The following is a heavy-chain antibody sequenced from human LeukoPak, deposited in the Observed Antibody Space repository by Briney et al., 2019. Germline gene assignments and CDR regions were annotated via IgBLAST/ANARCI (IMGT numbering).Heavy chain of an antibody. CDR1: GGSISTYY. Sequence: SETLSLTCTISGGSISTYYWSWIRQPPGKGLEWIGYIYYTRSTNYNPSLKSRVTISVDTSKNHFSLKLISVTAADTAVYYGARREDFWYFDLWGRGTLVTVSS. CDR3: ARREDFWYFDL. J-gene: IGHJ2*01. CDR2: IYYTRST. V-gene: IGHV4-59*08.